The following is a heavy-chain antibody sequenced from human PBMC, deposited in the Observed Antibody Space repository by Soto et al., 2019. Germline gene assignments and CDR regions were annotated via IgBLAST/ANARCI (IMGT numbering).Heavy chain of an antibody. D-gene: IGHD2-15*01. CDR2: IYSGGST. J-gene: IGHJ4*02. CDR1: GFTVSSNY. V-gene: IGHV3-66*01. Sequence: GGSLRLSCAASGFTVSSNYMSWVRQAPGKGLEWVSVIYSGGSTYYADSVKGRFTISRDNSKNTLYLQMNSLRAEDTAVYYCARGRKFRVVVAATSNYYFDYWGQGTVVTVSS. CDR3: ARGRKFRVVVAATSNYYFDY.